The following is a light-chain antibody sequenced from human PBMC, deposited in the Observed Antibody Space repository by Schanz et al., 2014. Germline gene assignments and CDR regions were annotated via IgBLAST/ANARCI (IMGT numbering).Light chain of an antibody. V-gene: IGLV1-44*01. J-gene: IGLJ3*02. CDR3: QSYDISLRGSV. CDR2: SDN. Sequence: QSVLTQPPSASGTPGQRVTMSCSGSRSNVGSNTVSWYQQLPGTAPKLLIYSDNQRPSGVPARFSGSKSDTSASLAITGLQPEDEAHYYCQSYDISLRGSVFGGGTKLTVL. CDR1: RSNVGSNT.